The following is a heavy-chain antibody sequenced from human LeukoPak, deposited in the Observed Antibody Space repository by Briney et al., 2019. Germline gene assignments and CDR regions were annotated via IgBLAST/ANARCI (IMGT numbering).Heavy chain of an antibody. D-gene: IGHD1-1*01. CDR3: ARSLRTGVNWFDP. J-gene: IGHJ5*02. Sequence: GRSLRLSCAASGFTFSSYGMHWVRQAPGKGLEWVAVISYDGSNKYYADSVKGRFTISRDNSKNTLYLQMNSLRAEDTAVYYCARSLRTGVNWFDPWGQGTLVTVSS. CDR2: ISYDGSNK. V-gene: IGHV3-30*03. CDR1: GFTFSSYG.